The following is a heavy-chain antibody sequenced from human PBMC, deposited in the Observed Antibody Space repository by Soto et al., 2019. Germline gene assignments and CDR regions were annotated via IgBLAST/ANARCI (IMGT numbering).Heavy chain of an antibody. CDR2: FDREDGET. D-gene: IGHD3-3*01. CDR1: GYTLTELS. Sequence: ASVKVSCKVSGYTLTELSMHWVRQAPGKGLEWMGGFDREDGETIYAQKFQGRVTMTEDTSTDTAYMELSSLRSEDTAVYYCATRSSLTIFGVVPYYFDYWGQGTLVTVSS. CDR3: ATRSSLTIFGVVPYYFDY. V-gene: IGHV1-24*01. J-gene: IGHJ4*02.